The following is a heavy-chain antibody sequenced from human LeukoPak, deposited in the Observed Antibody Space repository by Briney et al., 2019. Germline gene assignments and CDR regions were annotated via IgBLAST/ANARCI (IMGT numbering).Heavy chain of an antibody. CDR1: GGSISSYY. Sequence: PSETLSLTCTVPGGSISSYYWSWIRQPPGKGLEWIGYIYYSGSTNYNPSLKSRVTISVDTSKNQFSLKLSSVTAADTAVYYCARVKRGVRWIQVIDYWGQGTLVTVSS. J-gene: IGHJ4*02. CDR2: IYYSGST. V-gene: IGHV4-59*01. CDR3: ARVKRGVRWIQVIDY. D-gene: IGHD5-18*01.